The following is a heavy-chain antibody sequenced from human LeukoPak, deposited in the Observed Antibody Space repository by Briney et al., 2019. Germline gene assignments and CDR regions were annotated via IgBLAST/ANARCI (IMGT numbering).Heavy chain of an antibody. CDR1: GFTFSSNW. Sequence: PGGSLRLSCATSGFTFSSNWMSWVRHAPGRGLEWVANIKPDGSAEYYAASVKGRFTVSRDNAKNSLYLQMNSLRVEDTAVYYCARVQRVKYSSGTPFDYWGQGTLVTVSS. CDR2: IKPDGSAE. CDR3: ARVQRVKYSSGTPFDY. D-gene: IGHD6-19*01. J-gene: IGHJ4*02. V-gene: IGHV3-7*01.